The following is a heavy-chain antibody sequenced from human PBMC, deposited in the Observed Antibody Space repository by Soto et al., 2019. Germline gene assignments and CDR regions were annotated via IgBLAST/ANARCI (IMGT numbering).Heavy chain of an antibody. V-gene: IGHV1-69*06. CDR1: GGTFNNHV. J-gene: IGHJ4*02. CDR3: TRDLEFRDGNISHLDY. D-gene: IGHD3-10*01. CDR2: IIPIIGTP. Sequence: QVHLVQSGAEVKKPGSSVKVSCKASGGTFNNHVFNWVRQAPGQGLEWMGGIIPIIGTPNHAQKFQGRVTMSADKSTRTVYLDLSSLRSDYTAVYYCTRDLEFRDGNISHLDYWGQGTLVTVSS.